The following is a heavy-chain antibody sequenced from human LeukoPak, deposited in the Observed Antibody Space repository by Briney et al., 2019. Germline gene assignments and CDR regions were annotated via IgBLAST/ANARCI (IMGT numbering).Heavy chain of an antibody. Sequence: SQTLSLTCAISGDSVSSNSAAWNWIRQSPSRGLEWLGRTYYRSQWYNEYGVSVKSRLTISTDTSKNQFSLKLTSVTAADTAVYYCARASSYVAAARYDPAWFGPWGQGTPVTVSS. J-gene: IGHJ5*02. V-gene: IGHV6-1*01. D-gene: IGHD4/OR15-4a*01. CDR3: ARASSYVAAARYDPAWFGP. CDR1: GDSVSSNSAA. CDR2: TYYRSQWYN.